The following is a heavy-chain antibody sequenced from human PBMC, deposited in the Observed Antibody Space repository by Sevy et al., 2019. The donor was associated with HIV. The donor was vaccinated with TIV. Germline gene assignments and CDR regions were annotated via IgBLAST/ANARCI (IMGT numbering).Heavy chain of an antibody. J-gene: IGHJ3*02. CDR2: IKSKPDGGTT. Sequence: GGSLRLSCAASGFTFSNAWMSWVRQAPGKGLEWVGRIKSKPDGGTTDYAAPVKCRFTISRDDSKNTLYLQMNSLKTEDTAVYYCTPCYYDSSGYYYHDAFDIWGQGTMVTVSS. CDR3: TPCYYDSSGYYYHDAFDI. CDR1: GFTFSNAW. D-gene: IGHD3-22*01. V-gene: IGHV3-15*01.